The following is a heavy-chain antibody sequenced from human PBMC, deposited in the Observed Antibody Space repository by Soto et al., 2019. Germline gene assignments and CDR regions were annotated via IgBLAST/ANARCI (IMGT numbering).Heavy chain of an antibody. Sequence: PSETLSLTCTVSGGSISSYYWSWIRQPPGKGLEWIGYIYYSGGTNYNPSLKSRVTISVDTSKNQFSLKLSSVTAADTAVYYCARDGSSGYLRNNWFDPWGQGTLVTVSS. V-gene: IGHV4-59*01. CDR1: GGSISSYY. CDR3: ARDGSSGYLRNNWFDP. J-gene: IGHJ5*02. CDR2: IYYSGGT. D-gene: IGHD3-22*01.